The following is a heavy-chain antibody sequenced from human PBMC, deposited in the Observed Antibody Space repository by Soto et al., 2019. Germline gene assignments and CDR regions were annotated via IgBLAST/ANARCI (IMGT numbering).Heavy chain of an antibody. Sequence: SLRLSCAASWFTFSSYGIHGVLPSPGKGLEWVAVIWYDGSNKYYADSVKGRFTISRDNSKSTLYLQMNSLRAEDTAVYYCARANRWELLGAFDIWGQGTMVTVS. CDR1: WFTFSSYG. CDR3: ARANRWELLGAFDI. CDR2: IWYDGSNK. D-gene: IGHD1-26*01. J-gene: IGHJ3*02. V-gene: IGHV3-33*08.